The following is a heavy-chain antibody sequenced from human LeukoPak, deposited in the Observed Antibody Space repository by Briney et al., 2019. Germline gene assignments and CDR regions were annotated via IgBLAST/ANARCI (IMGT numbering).Heavy chain of an antibody. V-gene: IGHV3-23*01. CDR1: GFTFNNFA. J-gene: IGHJ4*02. CDR3: AKDWGY. CDR2: ISAGGGST. Sequence: GGSLRLSCAASGFTFNNFAMNWVRQAPGKGLEWVSLISAGGGSTHYADSVKGRFTISRENSKDTLYLQMNSLRAEDTATYYCAKDWGYWGQGTLVTVSS. D-gene: IGHD3-16*01.